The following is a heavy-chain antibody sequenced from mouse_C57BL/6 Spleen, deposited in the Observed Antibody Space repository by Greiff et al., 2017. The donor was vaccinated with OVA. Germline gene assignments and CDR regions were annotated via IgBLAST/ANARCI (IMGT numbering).Heavy chain of an antibody. J-gene: IGHJ4*01. CDR1: GFTFSDYG. V-gene: IGHV5-17*01. CDR3: ARPHYYGSSYYAMDY. Sequence: EVQLQESGGGLVKPEGSLKLSCAASGFTFSDYGMHWVRQAPEKGLERVAYISSGSSTIYYADTVKGRFTISRDNAKNTLFLQMTSLRSEDTAMYYCARPHYYGSSYYAMDYWGQGTSVTVSS. CDR2: ISSGSSTI. D-gene: IGHD1-1*01.